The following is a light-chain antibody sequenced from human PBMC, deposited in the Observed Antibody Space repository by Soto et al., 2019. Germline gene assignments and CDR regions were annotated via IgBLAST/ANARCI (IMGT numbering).Light chain of an antibody. CDR2: SSN. Sequence: QSALTQPPSASTTPGQKVTISCSGSNANIGNNKVNWYQQLPGTAPKLLIYSSNQRPSGVPDRFPGSKAGTSASLAISGLRSEDEANYYCATWDDSLHGYVFGAGTKVTVL. CDR1: NANIGNNK. CDR3: ATWDDSLHGYV. V-gene: IGLV1-44*01. J-gene: IGLJ1*01.